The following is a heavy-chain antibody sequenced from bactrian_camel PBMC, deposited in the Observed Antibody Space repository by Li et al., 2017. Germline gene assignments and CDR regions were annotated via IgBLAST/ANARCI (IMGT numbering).Heavy chain of an antibody. CDR3: AAKRVNFGVRGSGDYCYTSDFAY. Sequence: HVQLVESGGGSVQAGGSLRLSCTISGYTVSRSSYMGWFRQVPGKEREGVAAIDGDGTTNYADSVKGRFTISTDNAKNTLYLHMNSLKPEDTAMYYCAAKRVNFGVRGSGDYCYTSDFAYWGQGTQVTVS. D-gene: IGHD2*01. J-gene: IGHJ6*01. CDR2: IDGDGTT. CDR1: GYTVSRSS. V-gene: IGHV3S55*01.